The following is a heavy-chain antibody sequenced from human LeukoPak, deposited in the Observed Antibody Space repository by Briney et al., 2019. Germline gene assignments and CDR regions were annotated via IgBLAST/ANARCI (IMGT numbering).Heavy chain of an antibody. CDR1: GYTFTGYY. D-gene: IGHD3-9*01. CDR2: IDPNSGGT. V-gene: IGHV1-2*02. J-gene: IGHJ4*02. CDR3: ARDHTTGITISPSYYFDY. Sequence: ASVKVSCKASGYTFTGYYMHWVRQAPGQGLEWMGWIDPNSGGTNYAQKFQGRVTMTRDTSISTAYMELSRLRSDDTAVYYCARDHTTGITISPSYYFDYWGQGTLVTVSS.